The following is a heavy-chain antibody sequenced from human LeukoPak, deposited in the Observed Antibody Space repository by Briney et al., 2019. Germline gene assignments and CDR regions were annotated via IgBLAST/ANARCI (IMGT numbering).Heavy chain of an antibody. J-gene: IGHJ4*02. V-gene: IGHV4-39*01. Sequence: SETLSLTCTVSGGSMRSSSYYGGWIRQPPGKGLEWIGSIYYSGRTYYNPSLKSRVTISVDTSKNQFSLRLSSVTAATDTAVYYCASPYLARFDYWGQGILVTVSS. CDR3: ASPYLARFDY. CDR2: IYYSGRT. CDR1: GGSMRSSSYY. D-gene: IGHD2-21*01.